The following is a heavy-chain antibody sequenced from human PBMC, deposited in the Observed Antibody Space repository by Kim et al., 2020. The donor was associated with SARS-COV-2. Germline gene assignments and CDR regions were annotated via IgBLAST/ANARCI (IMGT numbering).Heavy chain of an antibody. D-gene: IGHD3-22*01. V-gene: IGHV1-46*01. J-gene: IGHJ6*02. Sequence: FQGRVTMTRDTSTSTVYMELSSLRSEDTAVYYCAREVITMIVVVPYGMDVWGQGTTVTVSS. CDR3: AREVITMIVVVPYGMDV.